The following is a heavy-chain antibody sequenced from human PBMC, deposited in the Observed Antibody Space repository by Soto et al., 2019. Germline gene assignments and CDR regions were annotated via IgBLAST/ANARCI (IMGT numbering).Heavy chain of an antibody. V-gene: IGHV3-11*01. CDR2: ITAGGRSV. J-gene: IGHJ6*02. CDR1: GFIFSNFY. CDR3: ARDPGLPRGMDV. Sequence: QAHLVESGGGLVKPGGSQRLSCAGSGFIFSNFYMNWIRQAPGKGLEWIAYITAGGRSVYYADSVKGRFTISRDDAKGSLYLDMDSLTVDDTAVYFCARDPGLPRGMDVWGPGTTVVVSS.